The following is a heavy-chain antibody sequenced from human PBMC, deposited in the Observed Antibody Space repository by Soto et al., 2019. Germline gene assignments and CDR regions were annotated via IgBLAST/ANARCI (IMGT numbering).Heavy chain of an antibody. CDR3: ARHVKSDRWSYFDN. CDR2: IYPPNSET. D-gene: IGHD3-3*01. CDR1: GYSFTTYW. V-gene: IGHV5-51*01. J-gene: IGHJ4*02. Sequence: EVQLLQSAAEVKKPGESLRISCEGFGYSFTTYWIGWVRQMPGKGLEWMGIIYPPNSETIYSPSFQGRVTISVDKYISTAFVQWSSLEASDNAMYYCARHVKSDRWSYFDNWGQGTLVSVSS.